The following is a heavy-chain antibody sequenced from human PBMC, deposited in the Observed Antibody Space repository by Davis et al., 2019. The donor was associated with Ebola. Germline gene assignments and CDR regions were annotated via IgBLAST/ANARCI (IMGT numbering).Heavy chain of an antibody. D-gene: IGHD3-10*01. J-gene: IGHJ6*02. V-gene: IGHV3-23*01. CDR2: ISGSGGNT. CDR3: ARAPQVPYYYGMDV. Sequence: GESLKISCADSVITFSSYAMTWVRQAPGKGLEWVSAISGSGGNTYYADSVKGRFTISRDNSKSTLYLQMNSLRAEDTAVYYCARAPQVPYYYGMDVWGQGTTVTVSS. CDR1: VITFSSYA.